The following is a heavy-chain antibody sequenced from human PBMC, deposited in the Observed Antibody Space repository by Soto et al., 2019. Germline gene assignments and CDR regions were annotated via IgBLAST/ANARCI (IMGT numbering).Heavy chain of an antibody. CDR1: GGSISSGGYY. CDR2: IYYSGST. D-gene: IGHD3-22*01. Sequence: PSETLSLTCTVAGGSISSGGYYWSWIRQHPGKGLEWIGYIYYSGSTYYNPSLKSRVTISVDTSKNQFSLNLTSVTAADTAVYYCARDSSGYLSMEYWGQGTLVTVYS. J-gene: IGHJ4*02. V-gene: IGHV4-31*03. CDR3: ARDSSGYLSMEY.